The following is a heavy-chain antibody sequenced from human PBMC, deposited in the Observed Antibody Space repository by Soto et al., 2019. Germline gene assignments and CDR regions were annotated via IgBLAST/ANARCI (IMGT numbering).Heavy chain of an antibody. CDR3: ARENHDFDI. CDR2: IWYDGSNK. Sequence: QVQLVESGGGVVQPGRSLRLSCAASGFTFSSYGMHWVRQAPGKGLEWVAVIWYDGSNKYYADSVKGRFTISRDNSKNTLYLQMNSLRAEYTAVYYCARENHDFDIWGQGTMVTVSS. V-gene: IGHV3-33*01. J-gene: IGHJ3*02. CDR1: GFTFSSYG.